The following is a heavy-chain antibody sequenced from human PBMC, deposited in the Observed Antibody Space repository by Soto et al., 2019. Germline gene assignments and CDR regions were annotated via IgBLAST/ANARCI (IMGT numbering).Heavy chain of an antibody. CDR1: GYSFTRYL. D-gene: IGHD2-2*02. CDR3: ARKYQLLYSAWFDP. CDR2: IDPSDSYT. J-gene: IGHJ5*02. Sequence: PGESLTIYCTCSGYSFTRYLISWVRQMPGKGLEWMGRIDPSDSYTNYSPSFQGHVTISADKSISTAYLQWSSLKASDTAMYYCARKYQLLYSAWFDPWGQGTLVTVSS. V-gene: IGHV5-10-1*01.